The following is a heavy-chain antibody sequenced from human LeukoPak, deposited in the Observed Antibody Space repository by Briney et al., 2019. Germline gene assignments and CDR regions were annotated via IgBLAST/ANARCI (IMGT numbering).Heavy chain of an antibody. CDR3: ARGSLYDFWSGYYLGYYYMDV. Sequence: KASETLSLTCAVYGGSFSGYYWSWIRQPPGKGLEWIGEINHSGSTNCNPSLKSRVTISVDTSKNQFSLKLSSVTAADTAVYYCARGSLYDFWSGYYLGYYYMDVWGKGTTVTVSS. CDR1: GGSFSGYY. D-gene: IGHD3-3*01. V-gene: IGHV4-34*01. CDR2: INHSGST. J-gene: IGHJ6*03.